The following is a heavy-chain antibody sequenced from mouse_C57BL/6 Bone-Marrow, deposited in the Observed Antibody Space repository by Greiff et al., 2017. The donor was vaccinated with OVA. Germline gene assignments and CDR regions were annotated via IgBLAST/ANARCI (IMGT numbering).Heavy chain of an antibody. D-gene: IGHD1-1*01. CDR3: ARGPRITTVLDY. J-gene: IGHJ2*01. CDR2: IDPEDGET. Sequence: VQLQQSGAELVKPGASVKLSCTASGFNIKDYYMHWVKQRTEQGLEWIGRIDPEDGETKYATKFQGQATITADTSSNTAYLQLSSLTSEDTAVYYCARGPRITTVLDYWGQGTTLTVSS. CDR1: GFNIKDYY. V-gene: IGHV14-2*01.